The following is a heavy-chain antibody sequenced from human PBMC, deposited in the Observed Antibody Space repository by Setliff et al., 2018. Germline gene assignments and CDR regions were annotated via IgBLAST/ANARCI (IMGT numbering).Heavy chain of an antibody. CDR3: AKDYYYDSSGPPCFDS. Sequence: GGSLRLSCVASGFDFSSYGMHWVRQAPGKGLEWVTLIRYDSSTRHYADSVKGRFSVSRDNSRNTLYLQMNSLRVEDTAIYSCAKDYYYDSSGPPCFDSWGQGTLGTVSS. V-gene: IGHV3-30*02. CDR1: GFDFSSYG. J-gene: IGHJ4*02. D-gene: IGHD3-22*01. CDR2: IRYDSSTR.